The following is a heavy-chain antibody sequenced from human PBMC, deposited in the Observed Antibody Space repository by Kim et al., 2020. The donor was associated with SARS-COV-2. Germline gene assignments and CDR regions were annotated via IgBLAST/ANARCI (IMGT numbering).Heavy chain of an antibody. CDR3: ARLTDYDILTGYVERFDY. CDR2: INPSGGST. D-gene: IGHD3-9*01. Sequence: ASVKVSCKASGYTFTSYYMHWVRQAPGQGLEWKGIINPSGGSTSYAQKFQGRVTMTRDTSTSTVYMELSSLRSEDTAVYYCARLTDYDILTGYVERFDYWGQGTLVTVSS. J-gene: IGHJ4*02. V-gene: IGHV1-46*01. CDR1: GYTFTSYY.